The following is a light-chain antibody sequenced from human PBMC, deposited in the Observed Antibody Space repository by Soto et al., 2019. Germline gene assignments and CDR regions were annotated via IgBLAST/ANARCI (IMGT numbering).Light chain of an antibody. Sequence: QLVLTQPPSASETPGQRVTISCSGSSSNIGSNYVYWYHQLPGTAPKLLIYRNDQRPSGVPDRFSGSKSGTSASLAISGLWSEDEADYYCAASDDILSGVAFVGGTKLTVL. CDR3: AASDDILSGVA. CDR1: SSNIGSNY. V-gene: IGLV1-47*03. J-gene: IGLJ2*01. CDR2: RND.